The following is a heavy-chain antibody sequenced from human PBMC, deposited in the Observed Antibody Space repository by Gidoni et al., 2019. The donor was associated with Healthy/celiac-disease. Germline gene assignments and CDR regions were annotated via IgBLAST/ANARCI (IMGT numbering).Heavy chain of an antibody. Sequence: QVQLQESGPGLVKPSQTLSLPCTVPGGSIRSGGYYWSWIRQHPGKGLEWIGYIYYSGSTYYNPSLKSRVTISVDTSKNQFSLKLSSVTAADTAVYYCARDRVDYGFDYWGQGTLVTVSS. CDR1: GGSIRSGGYY. CDR2: IYYSGST. CDR3: ARDRVDYGFDY. V-gene: IGHV4-31*03. D-gene: IGHD3-10*01. J-gene: IGHJ4*02.